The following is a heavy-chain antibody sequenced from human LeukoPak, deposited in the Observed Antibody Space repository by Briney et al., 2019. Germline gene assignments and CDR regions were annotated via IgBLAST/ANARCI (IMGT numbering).Heavy chain of an antibody. CDR2: INPDGTII. D-gene: IGHD5-18*01. Sequence: PGGSLRLSCVGSGFTYTDYWMHWFRQAPGKGPVWVSRINPDGTIIDYADSVKGRFSISRDNAKNLLYLQMNGLRADDTAMYYCAKDLSWNTADRWGQGILVTVSS. CDR3: AKDLSWNTADR. J-gene: IGHJ5*02. CDR1: GFTYTDYW. V-gene: IGHV3-74*01.